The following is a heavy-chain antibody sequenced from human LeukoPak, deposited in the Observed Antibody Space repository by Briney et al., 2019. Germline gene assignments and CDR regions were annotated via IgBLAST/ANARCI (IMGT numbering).Heavy chain of an antibody. CDR2: ISAYNGNT. J-gene: IGHJ4*02. D-gene: IGHD2-21*02. V-gene: IGHV1-18*01. CDR3: AVIAVVVTATTRDDY. Sequence: VKVSCKASGYTFTSYGISWVRQAPGQGLEWMGWISAYNGNTNYAQKLQGRVTMTTDTSTSTAYMELRSLRSDDTAVYYCAVIAVVVTATTRDDYWGQGTLVTVSS. CDR1: GYTFTSYG.